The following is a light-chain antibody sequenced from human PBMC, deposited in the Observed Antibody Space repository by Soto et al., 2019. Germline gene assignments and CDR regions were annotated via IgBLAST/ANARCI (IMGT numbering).Light chain of an antibody. CDR1: SGHSSYA. V-gene: IGLV4-69*01. CDR2: LNSDGSH. J-gene: IGLJ2*01. CDR3: QTWGTGIGV. Sequence: QLVLTQSPSASASLGASVKLTCTLSSGHSSYAIAWHQQQPEKGPRYLMKLNSDGSHSKGHGIPDRFSGSSSGAERYLTISSLQSEDEADYYCQTWGTGIGVFGGGTKLTVL.